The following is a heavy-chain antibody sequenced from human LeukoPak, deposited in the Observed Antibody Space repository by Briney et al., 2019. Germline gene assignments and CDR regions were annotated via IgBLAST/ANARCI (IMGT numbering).Heavy chain of an antibody. CDR2: ISSDGSNK. CDR1: GFTFSSYA. D-gene: IGHD5-12*01. J-gene: IGHJ3*02. Sequence: GGSLRLSCAASGFTFSSYAMHWVRQALGKGLEWVAVISSDGSNKYYADSVKGRFTISRDNAKNSLYLQMNSLRAEDTAVYYCARTGGSNANFDIWGQGTMVTVSS. V-gene: IGHV3-30*04. CDR3: ARTGGSNANFDI.